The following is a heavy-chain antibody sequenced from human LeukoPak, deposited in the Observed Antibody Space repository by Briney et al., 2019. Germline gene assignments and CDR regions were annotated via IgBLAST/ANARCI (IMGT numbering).Heavy chain of an antibody. CDR2: INWNGRSI. V-gene: IGHV3-20*04. Sequence: GGSLRLSCAASRFTFDEYGMSWVRQTAGKGLEWVSGINWNGRSIGYADSVKGRFTISRDNAKNSLYLQMNSLRAEDTAVYYCARDQFIAAAGTTTGYWGQGTLVTVSS. CDR3: ARDQFIAAAGTTTGY. D-gene: IGHD6-13*01. J-gene: IGHJ4*02. CDR1: RFTFDEYG.